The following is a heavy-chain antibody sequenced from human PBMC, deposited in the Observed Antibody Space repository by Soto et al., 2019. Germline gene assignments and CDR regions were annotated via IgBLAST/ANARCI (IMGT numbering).Heavy chain of an antibody. CDR3: AKMHQLLYHVRRYYGMDV. V-gene: IGHV3-30*18. J-gene: IGHJ6*02. D-gene: IGHD2-2*02. CDR1: GFTFSSYG. Sequence: AGGSLRLSCAASGFTFSSYGMHWVRQAPGKGLEWVAVISYDGSNKYYADSVKGRFTISRDNSKNTLYLQMNSLRAEDTAVYYCAKMHQLLYHVRRYYGMDVWGQGTTVTVSS. CDR2: ISYDGSNK.